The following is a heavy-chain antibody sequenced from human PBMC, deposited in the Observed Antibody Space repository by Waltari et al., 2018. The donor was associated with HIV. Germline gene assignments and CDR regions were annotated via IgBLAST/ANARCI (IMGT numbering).Heavy chain of an antibody. D-gene: IGHD5-12*01. Sequence: QVQLVQSGAEVTEPEASVKVSCQASGSTFTSYGISWVRQAPGQGLEWMGWISAFDSNTRYAHKFQDRVTMTADTSTSTAYMELGSLRSDDTAVYYCARDLGVRSSYDLGYWGQGTLVTVSS. CDR3: ARDLGVRSSYDLGY. V-gene: IGHV1-18*01. J-gene: IGHJ4*02. CDR1: GSTFTSYG. CDR2: ISAFDSNT.